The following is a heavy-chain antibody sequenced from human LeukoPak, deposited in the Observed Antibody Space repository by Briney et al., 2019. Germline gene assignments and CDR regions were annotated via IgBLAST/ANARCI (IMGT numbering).Heavy chain of an antibody. Sequence: SQTLSLTCTVSGGSISSGDYYWSWIRQPPGKGLEWIGYIYYSGSTYYNPSLKSRVTISVGTSKNQFSLKLSSVTAADTAVYYCAREGPLEGATTNYFDYWGQGTLVTVSS. CDR3: AREGPLEGATTNYFDY. V-gene: IGHV4-30-4*01. CDR1: GGSISSGDYY. CDR2: IYYSGST. J-gene: IGHJ4*02. D-gene: IGHD5-12*01.